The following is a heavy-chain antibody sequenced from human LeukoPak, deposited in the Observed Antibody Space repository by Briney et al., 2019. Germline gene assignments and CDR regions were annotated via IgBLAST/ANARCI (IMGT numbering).Heavy chain of an antibody. D-gene: IGHD2-15*01. Sequence: ASAKVSCKSSGYTFTGYYIHWVRQAPGQGLEWMGWISPNSGDTNYAQKFQGRVTTTRDTSINTAYMEVSGLRSDDTAVYYCARDGYCGAGSCSYVTWALDYWGQGTLVTVSS. CDR3: ARDGYCGAGSCSYVTWALDY. V-gene: IGHV1-2*02. CDR1: GYTFTGYY. CDR2: ISPNSGDT. J-gene: IGHJ4*02.